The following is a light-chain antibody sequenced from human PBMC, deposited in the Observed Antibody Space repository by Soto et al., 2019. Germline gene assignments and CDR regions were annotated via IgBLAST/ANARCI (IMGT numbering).Light chain of an antibody. Sequence: EIVLTQSPGTLSLSPGERATLSCRASQSLSSSYLAWYQQKPGQAPRLLIYGASSRATGFPDRFSGSGSGTDFTLTISRLEPEDFALYYCQQRSNWPITFGQGTRLENK. CDR2: GAS. CDR3: QQRSNWPIT. CDR1: QSLSSSY. V-gene: IGKV3D-20*02. J-gene: IGKJ5*01.